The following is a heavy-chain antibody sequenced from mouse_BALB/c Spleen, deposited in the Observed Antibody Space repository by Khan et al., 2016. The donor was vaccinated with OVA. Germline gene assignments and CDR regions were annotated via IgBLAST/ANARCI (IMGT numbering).Heavy chain of an antibody. J-gene: IGHJ2*01. D-gene: IGHD1-1*01. CDR3: ARDYGSSYYYFDD. Sequence: EVQLQESGPGLVKPSQSLSLTCTVTGYSITSDYAWNWIRQFPGNKLEWMGYISYSGSTSYNPSLKSRISITRDTSKNQFFLQLNSVTTEDTATNYCARDYGSSYYYFDDWGQGTTLTVSS. V-gene: IGHV3-2*02. CDR2: ISYSGST. CDR1: GYSITSDYA.